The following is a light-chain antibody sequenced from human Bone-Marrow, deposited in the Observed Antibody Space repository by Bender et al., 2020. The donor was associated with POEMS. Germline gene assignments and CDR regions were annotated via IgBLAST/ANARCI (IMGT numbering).Light chain of an antibody. CDR1: SSDVGGYNY. Sequence: QSALTQPPSASGSPGQSVTISCTGTSSDVGGYNYVSWYQHHPSKAPKLMIYEVSKRPSGVSNRFSGSKSGNTASLTISGLQAEDEADYYCCSYAGSNKWVFGGGTKLTVL. V-gene: IGLV2-8*01. J-gene: IGLJ3*02. CDR2: EVS. CDR3: CSYAGSNKWV.